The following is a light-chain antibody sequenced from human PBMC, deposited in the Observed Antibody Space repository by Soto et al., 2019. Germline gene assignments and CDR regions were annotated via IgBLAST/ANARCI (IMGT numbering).Light chain of an antibody. J-gene: IGKJ2*03. V-gene: IGKV1-5*01. Sequence: DIQLTQSPSTLSASVGDRVTITCRASQSVTDWLAWYQQKPGKAPKLLIYDASSLQSGVTSRFSGSGSGTPGSVTLSTLHHDELGTYYRQPYYRAYSVGQ. CDR1: QSVTDW. CDR2: DAS. CDR3: QPYYRAYS.